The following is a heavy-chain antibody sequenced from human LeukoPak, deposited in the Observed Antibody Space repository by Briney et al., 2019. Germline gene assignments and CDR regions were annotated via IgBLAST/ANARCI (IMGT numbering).Heavy chain of an antibody. J-gene: IGHJ4*02. CDR3: ARLKDNDFWSGYYLDY. V-gene: IGHV4-61*02. Sequence: SQTLSLTCTVSGGSITSATYYWSWIRQPAGKGLEWIGRIYTSGSTNYNPSLKSRVTMSVDTSKNQFSLKLSSVTAADTAVYYCARLKDNDFWSGYYLDYWGREPWSPSPQ. CDR1: GGSITSATYY. CDR2: IYTSGST. D-gene: IGHD3-3*01.